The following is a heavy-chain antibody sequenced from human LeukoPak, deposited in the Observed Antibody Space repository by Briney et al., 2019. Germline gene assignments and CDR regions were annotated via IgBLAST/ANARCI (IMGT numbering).Heavy chain of an antibody. V-gene: IGHV3-30*02. J-gene: IGHJ4*02. Sequence: GGSLRLSCAASGFTFSSYAMSWVRQAPGKGLEGMTFIQAGGDEYYYAESVKGRFTVSRDNSKNTLYLQMNSLRPEDTAVYYCARDTPGYGGDDFDYWGQGALVTVSS. CDR3: ARDTPGYGGDDFDY. CDR1: GFTFSSYA. CDR2: IQAGGDEY. D-gene: IGHD4-23*01.